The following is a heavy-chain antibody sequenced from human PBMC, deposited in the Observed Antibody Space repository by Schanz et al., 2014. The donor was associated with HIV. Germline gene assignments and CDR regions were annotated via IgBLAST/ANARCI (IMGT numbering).Heavy chain of an antibody. CDR2: MKPNRGVT. D-gene: IGHD6-13*01. J-gene: IGHJ3*02. CDR1: GYTFSGYY. V-gene: IGHV1-2*02. CDR3: ARDRRNISWRSRAVDI. Sequence: QVHLVQSGAEVKKPGASVKVSCKASGYTFSGYYIYWVRQAPGQGLEWVAWMKPNRGVTEDAQKFKGRFTITRDNSISSAYLEMSRLRSDDTAVYYCARDRRNISWRSRAVDIWGQGTMVTVSS.